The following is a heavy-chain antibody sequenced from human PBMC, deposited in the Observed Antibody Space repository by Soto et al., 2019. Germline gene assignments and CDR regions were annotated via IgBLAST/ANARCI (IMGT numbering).Heavy chain of an antibody. J-gene: IGHJ2*01. CDR2: IIPILGIA. Sequence: QVQLVQSGAEVKKPGSSVKVSCKASGGTFSSYTISWVRQAPGQGLEWMGRIIPILGIANYAQKFQGRVTITADKSTSTAYMELSSLRSEDTAVYYCASEGSTVTTAWYFDLWGRGTLVTVSS. CDR1: GGTFSSYT. V-gene: IGHV1-69*02. CDR3: ASEGSTVTTAWYFDL. D-gene: IGHD4-17*01.